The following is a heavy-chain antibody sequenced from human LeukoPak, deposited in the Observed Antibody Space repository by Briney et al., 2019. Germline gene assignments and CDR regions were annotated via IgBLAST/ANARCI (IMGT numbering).Heavy chain of an antibody. V-gene: IGHV4-39*01. Sequence: PSETLSLTCTVSGGSVSSSPNCWGWIRQPPGEGLEWIGTVYYSGTTYYNPSLKSRVTISVDTSKNQFSPKLGSVTAADVAVYYCARHRGGSWNNWFDPWGQGTLVTVSS. CDR1: GGSVSSSPNC. CDR2: VYYSGTT. J-gene: IGHJ5*02. CDR3: ARHRGGSWNNWFDP. D-gene: IGHD6-13*01.